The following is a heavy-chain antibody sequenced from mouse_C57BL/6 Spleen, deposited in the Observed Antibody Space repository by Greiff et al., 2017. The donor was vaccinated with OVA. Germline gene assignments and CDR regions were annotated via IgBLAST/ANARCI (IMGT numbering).Heavy chain of an antibody. CDR2: FYPGSGSI. Sequence: QVQLKESGAELVKPGASVKLSCKASGYTFTEYTIHWVKQRSGQGLEWIGWFYPGSGSIKYNEKFKDKATLTADKSSSTVYMEISRLTSEDSAVYFCARNEDLLRFPLLFAYWGQGTLVTVSA. V-gene: IGHV1-62-2*01. J-gene: IGHJ3*01. D-gene: IGHD1-1*01. CDR1: GYTFTEYT. CDR3: ARNEDLLRFPLLFAY.